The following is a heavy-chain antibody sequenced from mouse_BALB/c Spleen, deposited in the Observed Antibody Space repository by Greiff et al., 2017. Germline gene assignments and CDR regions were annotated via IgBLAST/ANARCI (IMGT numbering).Heavy chain of an antibody. J-gene: IGHJ2*01. Sequence: EVKLMESGGGLVQPGGSLKLSCAASGFTFSSYGMSWVRQTPDKRLELVATINSNGGSTYYPDSVKGRFTISRDNAKNTLYLQMSSLKSEDTAMYYCARDLYYYGSSPFDYWGQGTTLTVSS. CDR1: GFTFSSYG. CDR3: ARDLYYYGSSPFDY. D-gene: IGHD1-1*01. CDR2: INSNGGST. V-gene: IGHV5-6-3*01.